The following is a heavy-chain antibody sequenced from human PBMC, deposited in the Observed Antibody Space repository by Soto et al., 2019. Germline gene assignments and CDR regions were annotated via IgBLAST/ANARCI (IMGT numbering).Heavy chain of an antibody. J-gene: IGHJ6*02. V-gene: IGHV1-3*01. CDR3: ARGRGYSVGSNGVDV. D-gene: IGHD5-18*01. Sequence: QVQLVQSGAQVKTPGASVKVSCKASGYTFISFSIHWLRQAPGQRPEWMGWITAGNDNTYFSQKFQGRVTITRDTSANTVYMEVSRLRSEDTAVYYCARGRGYSVGSNGVDVWGQGTTVIVSS. CDR1: GYTFISFS. CDR2: ITAGNDNT.